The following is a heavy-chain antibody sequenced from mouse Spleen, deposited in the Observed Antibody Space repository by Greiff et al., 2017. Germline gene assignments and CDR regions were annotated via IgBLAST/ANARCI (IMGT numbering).Heavy chain of an antibody. CDR1: GFNIKNTY. Sequence: EVQLQQSVAELVRPGASVKLSCTASGFNIKNTYMRWVKQRPEQGLEWIGRIDPANGNTKYAPKFQGKATITADTSSNTAYLQLSSLTSEDTVIYYCADGYSAWFAYWGQGTLVTVSA. V-gene: IGHV14-3*01. J-gene: IGHJ3*01. CDR3: ADGYSAWFAY. D-gene: IGHD2-3*01. CDR2: IDPANGNT.